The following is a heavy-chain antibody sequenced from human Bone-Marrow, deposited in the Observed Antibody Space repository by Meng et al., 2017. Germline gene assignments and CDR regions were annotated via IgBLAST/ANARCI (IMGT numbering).Heavy chain of an antibody. J-gene: IGHJ4*02. Sequence: VQLPHAGPGLVKPSQPPSLPRALSGDSVSSNSAAWNWIRQSPSRGLEWLGRTYYRSKWYNDYAVSVKSRITINPDTSKNQFSLQLNSVTPEDTAVYYCARVGAQLFDYWGQGTLVTVSS. CDR1: GDSVSSNSAA. CDR2: TYYRSKWYN. V-gene: IGHV6-1*01. D-gene: IGHD1-26*01. CDR3: ARVGAQLFDY.